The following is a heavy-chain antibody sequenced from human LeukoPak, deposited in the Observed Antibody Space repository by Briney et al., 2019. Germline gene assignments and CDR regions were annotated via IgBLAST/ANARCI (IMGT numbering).Heavy chain of an antibody. CDR3: ARDSRAYSGSYGPRPRLFDY. J-gene: IGHJ4*02. CDR1: GGSIRSSYYY. D-gene: IGHD1-26*01. CDR2: IYDSGST. V-gene: IGHV4-39*02. Sequence: SETLSLTCTVSGGSIRSSYYYWGWIRQPPGKGLEWIGSIYDSGSTYYNPSLKSRVTISVDTSKNQFSLKLNSVTAADTAVYYCARDSRAYSGSYGPRPRLFDYWGQGTLVTVSS.